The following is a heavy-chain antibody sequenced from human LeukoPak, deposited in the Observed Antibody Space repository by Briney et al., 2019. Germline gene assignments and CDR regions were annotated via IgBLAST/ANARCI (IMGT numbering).Heavy chain of an antibody. CDR1: GGSISSSSYY. D-gene: IGHD2-2*01. Sequence: SETLSLTCTVSGGSISSSSYYWGWIRQPPGKGLEWIGSIYYSGSTYYNPSLKSRVTISVDKSKNQFSLKLSSVTAADTAVYYCARQGGCSSTSCYSPLFDYWGQGTLVTVSS. CDR2: IYYSGST. J-gene: IGHJ4*02. V-gene: IGHV4-39*01. CDR3: ARQGGCSSTSCYSPLFDY.